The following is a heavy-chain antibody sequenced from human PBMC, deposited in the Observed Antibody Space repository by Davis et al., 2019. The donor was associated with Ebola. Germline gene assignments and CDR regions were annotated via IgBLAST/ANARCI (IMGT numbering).Heavy chain of an antibody. CDR1: GFTFSSYW. CDR2: INSDGSST. CDR3: AGASSDNDSSGSSDAFDL. D-gene: IGHD3-3*01. J-gene: IGHJ3*01. Sequence: PGGSLRLSCAASGFTFSSYWMHWVRQAPGKGLVWVSRINSDGSSTSYADSVKGRFTISRDNAKNTLYLQMTGLRVEDTAVYFCAGASSDNDSSGSSDAFDLWGQGTMVTVSS. V-gene: IGHV3-74*01.